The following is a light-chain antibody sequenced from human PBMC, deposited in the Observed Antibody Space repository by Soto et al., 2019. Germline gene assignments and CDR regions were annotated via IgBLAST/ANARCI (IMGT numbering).Light chain of an antibody. CDR2: GVS. J-gene: IGLJ2*01. Sequence: QSALTQPASVSGSPGQSITISCTGTSSDVGGYNYVSWYQQHPGKAPKLMIYGVSNRPSGVSNRFSASKSGNTASLTISGLQAEDEADYYCSSYSRTSTLVVFGGGTQLTVL. CDR1: SSDVGGYNY. CDR3: SSYSRTSTLVV. V-gene: IGLV2-14*01.